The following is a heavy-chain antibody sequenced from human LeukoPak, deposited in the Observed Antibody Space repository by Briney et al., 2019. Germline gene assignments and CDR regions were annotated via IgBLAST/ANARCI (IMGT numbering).Heavy chain of an antibody. Sequence: ASVKVSCKASGYTFTGYYMHWVRQAPGQGLEWMGWINPNSGGTNYAQKFQGWVTMTRDTSISTAYMELSRLRSDDTAVYYCARAVDCGGDCYSGSGAFDIWGQGTMVTVSS. J-gene: IGHJ3*02. D-gene: IGHD2-21*02. CDR2: INPNSGGT. V-gene: IGHV1-2*04. CDR3: ARAVDCGGDCYSGSGAFDI. CDR1: GYTFTGYY.